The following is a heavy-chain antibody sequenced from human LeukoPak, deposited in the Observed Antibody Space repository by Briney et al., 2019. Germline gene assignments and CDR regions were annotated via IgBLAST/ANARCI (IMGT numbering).Heavy chain of an antibody. V-gene: IGHV4-34*01. D-gene: IGHD1-26*01. CDR1: GGSFSGYY. CDR3: ARWGVGFDY. Sequence: SETLSLTCAVYGGSFSGYYWSWIRQPPGKGLEWIGEINHSGSTNYNPSLKSRVTISVDTSKNQFSLKLSSVTAADTAAYYCARWGVGFDYWGQGTLVTVSS. CDR2: INHSGST. J-gene: IGHJ4*02.